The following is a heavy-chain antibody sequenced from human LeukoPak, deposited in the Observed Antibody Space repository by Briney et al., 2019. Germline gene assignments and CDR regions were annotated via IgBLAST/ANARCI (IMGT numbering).Heavy chain of an antibody. CDR3: MRDYMGWFDP. CDR1: GFSLSNFQ. J-gene: IGHJ5*02. D-gene: IGHD3-10*01. V-gene: IGHV3-30-3*01. Sequence: PGGSLRLSCVASGFSLSNFQMYWVRQAPGKGLEWASIISLDGSTEFYADSVKGRFTISRDTASNTMHLEMNNLRIEDTAVYYCMRDYMGWFDPWGQGSLVTVSS. CDR2: ISLDGSTE.